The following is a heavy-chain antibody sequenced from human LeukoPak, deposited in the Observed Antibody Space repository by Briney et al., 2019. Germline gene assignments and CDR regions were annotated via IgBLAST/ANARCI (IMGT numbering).Heavy chain of an antibody. J-gene: IGHJ4*02. Sequence: SETLSLTCTVSGGSISSYYWSWIRQPPGKGLEWIGEINHSGSPNNNPSLKSRVSISFDTSKNQFSLKLTSVTAADTAVYYCGSRRTAMFGVIKGPIDYWGQGTLVTVSS. D-gene: IGHD3-3*01. CDR3: GSRRTAMFGVIKGPIDY. V-gene: IGHV4-34*01. CDR1: GGSISSYY. CDR2: INHSGSP.